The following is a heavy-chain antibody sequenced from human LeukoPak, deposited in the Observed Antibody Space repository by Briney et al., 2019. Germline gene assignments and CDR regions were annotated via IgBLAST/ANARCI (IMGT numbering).Heavy chain of an antibody. CDR1: GGSISSYY. Sequence: SETLSLTCTVSGGSISSYYWSWIRQPPGKGLEWIGYIYTSGSTNYNPSLKSRVTISVDTSKNQFSLKLSSVTAADTAVYYCARFAGAYYMDVWGKGSTVTVSS. D-gene: IGHD3-16*01. CDR3: ARFAGAYYMDV. CDR2: IYTSGST. V-gene: IGHV4-4*09. J-gene: IGHJ6*03.